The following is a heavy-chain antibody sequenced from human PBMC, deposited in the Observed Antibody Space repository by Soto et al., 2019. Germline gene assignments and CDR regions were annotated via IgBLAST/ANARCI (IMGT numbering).Heavy chain of an antibody. V-gene: IGHV1-2*02. D-gene: IGHD3-3*01. CDR3: ARGGGTILAPLP. CDR2: INPNSGAT. J-gene: IGHJ4*02. Sequence: ASVTVSCPTSGYTFTGYFMHWVRQAPGQGLEWMGWINPNSGATKYAQKFQGRVTLSRDTSISTAYMELSGLRSDDTAVYYCARGGGTILAPLPWGQGTLVTVSS. CDR1: GYTFTGYF.